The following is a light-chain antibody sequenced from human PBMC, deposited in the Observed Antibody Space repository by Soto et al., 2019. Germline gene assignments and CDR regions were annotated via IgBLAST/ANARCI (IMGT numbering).Light chain of an antibody. V-gene: IGKV3-20*01. CDR1: QSVTSNY. Sequence: IVLTQSPGTLSLSPGERATLSCRASQSVTSNYLAWYQQKPGQAPWLLIFGASIRATGLPDRFSGGGSGTDFTLTISRLEPEDFAVYYCQQFSSYPLTFGGGTKVDIK. J-gene: IGKJ4*01. CDR2: GAS. CDR3: QQFSSYPLT.